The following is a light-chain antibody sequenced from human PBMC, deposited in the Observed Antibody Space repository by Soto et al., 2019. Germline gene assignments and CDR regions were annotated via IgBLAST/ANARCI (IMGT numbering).Light chain of an antibody. Sequence: AIQLTQSPPSLSASVGDRVTITCQASQGISSAVAWYQQKPGKAPKVLMYDASSMESGVPSRFSGSGSGTDFTLTISSLQPEDFATYYCQQFNSEPFTFGPGTKVDIK. CDR2: DAS. J-gene: IGKJ3*01. V-gene: IGKV1-13*02. CDR1: QGISSA. CDR3: QQFNSEPFT.